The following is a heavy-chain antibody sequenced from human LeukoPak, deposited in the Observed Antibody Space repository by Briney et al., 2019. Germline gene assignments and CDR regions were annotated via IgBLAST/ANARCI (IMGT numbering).Heavy chain of an antibody. CDR2: IFPVFGTA. V-gene: IGHV1-69*13. J-gene: IGHJ4*02. D-gene: IGHD6-13*01. CDR3: ARDWFSSSYYSVY. CDR1: GGTFNSYT. Sequence: VASVKVSCKASGGTFNSYTINWVRQAPGQGLEYMGGIFPVFGTANYTQKFQGRLSITADESTSTAYMELSSLRFEDTAVYYCARDWFSSSYYSVYWGQGTLVTVSS.